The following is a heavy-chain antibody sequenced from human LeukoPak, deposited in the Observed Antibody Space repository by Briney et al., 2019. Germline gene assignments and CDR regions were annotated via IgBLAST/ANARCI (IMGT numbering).Heavy chain of an antibody. D-gene: IGHD2-15*01. CDR2: INPNSGGT. Sequence: ASVKVSCKASGYTFTGYYMHWVRQAPGQGLEWMGWINPNSGGTNYAQKFQGRVTMTRDTSISIAYMELSRLRSDDTAVYYCARDDCSGGSCYWLDYWGQGTLVTVSS. J-gene: IGHJ4*02. CDR1: GYTFTGYY. V-gene: IGHV1-2*02. CDR3: ARDDCSGGSCYWLDY.